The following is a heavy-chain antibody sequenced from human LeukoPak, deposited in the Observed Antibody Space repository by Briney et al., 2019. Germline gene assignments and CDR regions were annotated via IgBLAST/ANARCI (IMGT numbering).Heavy chain of an antibody. J-gene: IGHJ6*02. Sequence: GGSLRLSCAASGFTFSGYGMHWVRQAPGKGLEWVAVISYDGSNKYYADSVKGRFTISRDNSKNTLYLQMNSLRAEDTAVFYCAKSDFWSGRHYYGMDVWGQGTTVTVSS. CDR1: GFTFSGYG. V-gene: IGHV3-30*18. D-gene: IGHD3-3*01. CDR2: ISYDGSNK. CDR3: AKSDFWSGRHYYGMDV.